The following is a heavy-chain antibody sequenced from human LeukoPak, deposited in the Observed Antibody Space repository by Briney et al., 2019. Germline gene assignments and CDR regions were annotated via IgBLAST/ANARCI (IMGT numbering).Heavy chain of an antibody. V-gene: IGHV3-30-3*01. CDR3: ARGPHYGSGSYTPYYFDY. D-gene: IGHD3-10*01. J-gene: IGHJ4*02. Sequence: PGRSLRLSCAASGFTFSSYAMHWVRQAPGKGLEWVAVISYDGSKKYYADSVKGRFTISRDNSKNTLYLQMNSLRAEDTAVYYCARGPHYGSGSYTPYYFDYWGQGTLVTVSS. CDR2: ISYDGSKK. CDR1: GFTFSSYA.